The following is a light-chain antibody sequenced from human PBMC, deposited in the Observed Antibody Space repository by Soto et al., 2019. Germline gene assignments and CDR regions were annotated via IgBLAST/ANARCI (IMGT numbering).Light chain of an antibody. Sequence: ENVLTQSPATLSLSPGERATLSCRASQSVSSYLAWYQQQPGQAPRLLIYDASNRATGIPARFSGSGSGTDFTLTISSLEPEDFAVYYCQQRSNWPPTFGQGTRLEIK. J-gene: IGKJ5*01. CDR2: DAS. CDR1: QSVSSY. V-gene: IGKV3-11*01. CDR3: QQRSNWPPT.